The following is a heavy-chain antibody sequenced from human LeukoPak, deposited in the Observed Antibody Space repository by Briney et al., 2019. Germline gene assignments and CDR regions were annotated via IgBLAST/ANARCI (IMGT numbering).Heavy chain of an antibody. CDR1: GFTFSSYW. D-gene: IGHD6-13*01. CDR2: INSDGSST. V-gene: IGHV3-74*01. Sequence: PGGSLRLSCAASGFTFSSYWMHWVRQAPGKGLVWVSRINSDGSSTSYADSVKGRFTISRDNAKNTLYLQMNSLRAEDTAVYYCARSLEGIPATAPFDYWGQGTLVTVSS. CDR3: ARSLEGIPATAPFDY. J-gene: IGHJ4*02.